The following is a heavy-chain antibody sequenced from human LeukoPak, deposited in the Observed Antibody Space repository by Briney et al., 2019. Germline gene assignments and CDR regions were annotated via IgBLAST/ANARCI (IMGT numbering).Heavy chain of an antibody. CDR1: GYSISSGYF. CDR3: XXXLGXTXXXXWFDP. V-gene: IGHV4-38-2*01. J-gene: IGHJ5*02. Sequence: SETLSLTCAVSGYSISSGYFWVWIRQPPGKGLEWIGSIYHTGATYYNPSLRSPVTISVDTSKNQFSLELNSVTAAATAVYYCXXXLGXTXXXXWFDPXXQGTLVTVSS. CDR2: IYHTGAT.